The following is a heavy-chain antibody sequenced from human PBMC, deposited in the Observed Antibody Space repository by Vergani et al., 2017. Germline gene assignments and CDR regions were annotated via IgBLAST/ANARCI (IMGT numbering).Heavy chain of an antibody. CDR2: IYYSGST. CDR3: ARVSSSGSLDY. J-gene: IGHJ4*02. D-gene: IGHD3-3*01. Sequence: QVQLQESGPGLVKPSETLSLTCTVSGGSISSYYWSWIRQPPGKGLEWIGYIYYSGSTNYNPSLKSRVTISVDTSKNQFSLQLNSVTPEDTAVYYCARVSSSGSLDYWGQGTLVTVSS. CDR1: GGSISSYY. V-gene: IGHV4-59*12.